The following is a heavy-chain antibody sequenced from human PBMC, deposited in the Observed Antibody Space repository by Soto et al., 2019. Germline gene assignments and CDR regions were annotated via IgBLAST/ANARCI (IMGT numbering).Heavy chain of an antibody. J-gene: IGHJ4*02. CDR1: GYTLTELS. Sequence: ASVKVSCKVSGYTLTELSMHWVRQAPGKGLEWMGGFDPEDGETIYAQKFQGRATMTEDTSTDTAYMELSSLRSEDTAVYYCATKVRYDSSGYYPNFDYWGQGTLVTVSS. CDR2: FDPEDGET. CDR3: ATKVRYDSSGYYPNFDY. V-gene: IGHV1-24*01. D-gene: IGHD3-22*01.